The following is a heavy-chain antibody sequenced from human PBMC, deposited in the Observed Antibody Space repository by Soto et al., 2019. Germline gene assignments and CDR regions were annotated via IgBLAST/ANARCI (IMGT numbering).Heavy chain of an antibody. Sequence: SETLSLTCTVSGGSISSGGYYWSWIRQHPGKGLEWIGYIYYSGSTYYNPSLKSRVTISVDTSKNQFSLKLSSVTAADTAVYYCARALHSGYGHNGDHYYYYYMDVWGKGTTVTVSS. CDR1: GGSISSGGYY. D-gene: IGHD5-12*01. CDR2: IYYSGST. J-gene: IGHJ6*03. V-gene: IGHV4-31*03. CDR3: ARALHSGYGHNGDHYYYYYMDV.